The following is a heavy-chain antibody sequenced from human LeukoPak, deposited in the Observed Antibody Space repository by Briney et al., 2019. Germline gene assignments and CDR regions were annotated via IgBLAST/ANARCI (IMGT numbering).Heavy chain of an antibody. CDR2: INHSGST. D-gene: IGHD3-3*01. Sequence: SETLSLTCAVYGGSFSGYYWSWIRQPPGKGLEWIGEINHSGSTNYNPSLKSRVTISVDTSKNQFSLKLSSVTAADTAVYYCAGTYYDFWSGYTSYYYYMDVWGKGTTVTVSS. J-gene: IGHJ6*03. V-gene: IGHV4-34*01. CDR3: AGTYYDFWSGYTSYYYYMDV. CDR1: GGSFSGYY.